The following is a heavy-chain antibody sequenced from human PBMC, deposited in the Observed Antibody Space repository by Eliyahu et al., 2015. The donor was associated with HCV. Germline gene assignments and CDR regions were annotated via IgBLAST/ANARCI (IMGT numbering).Heavy chain of an antibody. V-gene: IGHV4-39*07. CDR3: ATTYYYDTGGRYYFDF. Sequence: QPQLQESGPGLVKPSETLSLTCTVSGDSISSSSYYWGWIRQPPGKGLEWIGSIYYSGSTYYNPSLKSRVTISLDTSKNQFSLRLSSVTAADTAVYYCATTYYYDTGGRYYFDFWGQGTLVTVSS. CDR2: IYYSGST. D-gene: IGHD3-22*01. CDR1: GDSISSSSYY. J-gene: IGHJ4*02.